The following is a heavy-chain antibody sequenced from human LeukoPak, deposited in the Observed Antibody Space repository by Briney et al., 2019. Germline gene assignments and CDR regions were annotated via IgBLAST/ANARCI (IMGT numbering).Heavy chain of an antibody. CDR2: ISSSSSYI. CDR3: ASYEYCSGGSCYSANWAPTNYYYGMDV. V-gene: IGHV3-21*01. Sequence: GGSLRLSCAASGFTFGSYSMNWVRQAPGKGLEWVSSISSSSSYIYYADSVKGRFTISRDNAKNSLYLQMNSLRAEDTAVYYCASYEYCSGGSCYSANWAPTNYYYGMDVWGQGTTVTVSS. CDR1: GFTFGSYS. J-gene: IGHJ6*02. D-gene: IGHD2-15*01.